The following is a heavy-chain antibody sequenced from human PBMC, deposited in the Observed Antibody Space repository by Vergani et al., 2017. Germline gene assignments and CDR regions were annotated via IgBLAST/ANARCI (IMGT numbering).Heavy chain of an antibody. CDR3: ARRRYCSSTSCYTAMPHLDY. J-gene: IGHJ4*02. Sequence: EVQLVESGGGLVKPGGSLRLSCAASGFTFSSYSMNWVRQAPGKGLEWVSSISSSSSYIYYADSVKGRFTISRDNAKNSLYLQMNSLRAEDTAVYYWARRRYCSSTSCYTAMPHLDYRGQGTVVTVSA. CDR1: GFTFSSYS. CDR2: ISSSSSYI. V-gene: IGHV3-21*01. D-gene: IGHD2-2*02.